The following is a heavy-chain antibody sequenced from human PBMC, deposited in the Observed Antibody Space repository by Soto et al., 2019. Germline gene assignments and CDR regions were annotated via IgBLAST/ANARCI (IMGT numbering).Heavy chain of an antibody. CDR1: GGSISIGDYY. D-gene: IGHD2-2*01. J-gene: IGHJ4*02. V-gene: IGHV4-30-4*01. CDR3: ARVVAARYYFDY. Sequence: SETLSLTCTVSGGSISIGDYYWSWIRQPPGKGLEWIGYIYYSGSTYYNPSLKSRVTISVDTSKNQFSLKLSSVTAADTAVYYCARVVAARYYFDYWGQGTLVTV. CDR2: IYYSGST.